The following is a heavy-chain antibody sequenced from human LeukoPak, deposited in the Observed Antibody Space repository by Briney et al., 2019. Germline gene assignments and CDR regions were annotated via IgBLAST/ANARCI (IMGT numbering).Heavy chain of an antibody. CDR2: INPNSGGT. J-gene: IGHJ4*02. Sequence: ASVKVSCKASGGTFSSYTISWVRQAPGQGLEWMGRINPNSGGTNYAQKFQGRVTMTRDTSISTAYMELSRLRSDDTAVYYCARTGGYDGTRTTHDLDYWGQGTLVTVSS. CDR3: ARTGGYDGTRTTHDLDY. CDR1: GGTFSSYT. V-gene: IGHV1-2*06. D-gene: IGHD5-12*01.